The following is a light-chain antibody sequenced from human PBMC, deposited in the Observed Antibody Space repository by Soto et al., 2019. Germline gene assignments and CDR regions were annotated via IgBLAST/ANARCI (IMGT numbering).Light chain of an antibody. J-gene: IGKJ2*01. V-gene: IGKV3-20*01. CDR1: QTINNNY. CDR2: AAS. Sequence: EIVLTQSPRTLSLSPGERATLSCRASQTINNNYLAWYQQKPGQTPRLLVNAASNRATGIPDRFSGGGSGTDFNLTISSLEPEDFAVYYCQQYGLPPHSFGQGTRVEIK. CDR3: QQYGLPPHS.